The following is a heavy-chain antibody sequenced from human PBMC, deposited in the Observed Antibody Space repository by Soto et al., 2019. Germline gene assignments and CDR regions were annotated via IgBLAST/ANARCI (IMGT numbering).Heavy chain of an antibody. CDR3: AGGNSSRWYWFDP. V-gene: IGHV4-31*03. CDR1: GGSISSTNYY. J-gene: IGHJ5*02. CDR2: IYYNGNT. D-gene: IGHD6-13*01. Sequence: QVQLQESGPGLVKPSQTLSHTCTVSGGSISSTNYYWSWIHRHPGKGLEWIGYIYYNGNTYYNPSLKIRVTISVDTSKNQCSLKLSSVTAADTAVYYCAGGNSSRWYWFDPWGQGTLVTVSS.